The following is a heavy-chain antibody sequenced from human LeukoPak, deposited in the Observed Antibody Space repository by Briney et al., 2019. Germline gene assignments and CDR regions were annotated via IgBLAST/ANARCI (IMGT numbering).Heavy chain of an antibody. V-gene: IGHV3-30*03. J-gene: IGHJ1*01. Sequence: GGSLRLSCAASGFSFNSYGMHWVRQAPGKGLEWVAVISYDGSNKYYADSVKDRFTISRDNAKNMLYLQMNSLRAEDTAVFYCVSCGVVAATQGYFQHWGQGTLVIVSS. CDR3: VSCGVVAATQGYFQH. CDR1: GFSFNSYG. CDR2: ISYDGSNK. D-gene: IGHD2-15*01.